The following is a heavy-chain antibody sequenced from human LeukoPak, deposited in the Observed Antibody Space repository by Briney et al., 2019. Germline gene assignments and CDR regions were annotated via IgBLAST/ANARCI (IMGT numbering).Heavy chain of an antibody. CDR3: ARVVGGSGNYFYPYYFDN. CDR2: MNPNSGHT. V-gene: IGHV1-8*01. J-gene: IGHJ4*02. CDR1: GYTFTSYD. Sequence: ASVKVSCKASGYTFTSYDINWVRQATGQGLEWMGWMNPNSGHTFSAQKFQGRVIMTRNTSISTAYMELSSLRSEDTAVYFCARVVGGSGNYFYPYYFDNWGQGTLVTVSS. D-gene: IGHD3-10*01.